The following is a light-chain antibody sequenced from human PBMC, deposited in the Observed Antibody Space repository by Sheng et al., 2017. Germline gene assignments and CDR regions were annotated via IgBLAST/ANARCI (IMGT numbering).Light chain of an antibody. CDR1: QSVSSN. J-gene: IGKJ1*01. CDR2: GAS. CDR3: QQYNNWPTWT. V-gene: IGKV3-15*01. Sequence: EIVMTQSPATLSVSPGERATLSCRASQSVSSNLAWYQQKPGQAPRLLIYGASTRATGIPARFSGSGSGTEFTLTISSLQSEDFAVYYCQQYNNWPTWTFGRRD.